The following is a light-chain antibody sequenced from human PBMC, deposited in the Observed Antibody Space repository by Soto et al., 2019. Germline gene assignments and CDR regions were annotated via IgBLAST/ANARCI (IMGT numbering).Light chain of an antibody. J-gene: IGKJ4*01. CDR2: AAS. CDR3: QQYNNWPPFT. V-gene: IGKV3-15*01. CDR1: QNINNK. Sequence: EIVMTQSPATLSVSPGESATVSCRASQNINNKLAWYQQRPGQAPRLLIYAASTRATGIAARFSGSGAGTEFTLTISSLQSEDFAVYYCQQYNNWPPFTFGGGTKVEI.